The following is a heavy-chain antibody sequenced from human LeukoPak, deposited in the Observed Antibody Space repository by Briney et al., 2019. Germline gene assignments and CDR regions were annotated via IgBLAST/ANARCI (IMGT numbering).Heavy chain of an antibody. J-gene: IGHJ4*02. V-gene: IGHV4-39*07. CDR3: ARGSYFDY. Sequence: PSETLSLTCTVSGGSTSSSSYYWGWIRQPPGKGLEWIGSIYYSGSTYYNPSLKSRVTISVDTSKNQFSLKLSSVTAADTAVYYCARGSYFDYWGQGTLVTVSS. CDR1: GGSTSSSSYY. CDR2: IYYSGST.